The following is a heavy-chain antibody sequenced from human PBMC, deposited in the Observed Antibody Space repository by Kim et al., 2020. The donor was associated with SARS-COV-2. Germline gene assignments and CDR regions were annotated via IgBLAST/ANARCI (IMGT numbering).Heavy chain of an antibody. Sequence: PCLKSRVAISVDKSKNQFSLKLSSVTAGDTAVYYCARSITIFGVVITFDYWGQGTLVTVSS. CDR3: ARSITIFGVVITFDY. V-gene: IGHV4-4*02. D-gene: IGHD3-3*01. J-gene: IGHJ4*02.